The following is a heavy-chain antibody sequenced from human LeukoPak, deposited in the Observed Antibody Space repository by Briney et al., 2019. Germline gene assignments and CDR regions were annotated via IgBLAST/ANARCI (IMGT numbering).Heavy chain of an antibody. Sequence: GGSLRLSCAASGFTFRTYPMNWIRQAPGKGLEWVSYIRVSSDIIYYADSVKGRFTISRDNAKNSLYLQMNSLRDEDTAVYYCARDRSGGYVSSFDYWGQGSLVTVSA. CDR1: GFTFRTYP. CDR2: IRVSSDII. V-gene: IGHV3-48*02. CDR3: ARDRSGGYVSSFDY. J-gene: IGHJ4*02. D-gene: IGHD3-22*01.